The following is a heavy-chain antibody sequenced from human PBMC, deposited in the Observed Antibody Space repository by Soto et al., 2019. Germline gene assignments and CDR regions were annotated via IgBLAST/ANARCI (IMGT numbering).Heavy chain of an antibody. CDR3: AIVKPKLPYVDWLLMSWFDP. V-gene: IGHV1-18*01. Sequence: ASVKVSCKASGYTFTSYGISWVRQAPGQGLEWMGWISAYNGNTNYAQKLQGRVTMTTDTSTSTAYMELRSLRSDDTAVYYCAIVKPKLPYVDWLLMSWFDPWGQGPLVTVSS. CDR1: GYTFTSYG. D-gene: IGHD3-9*01. J-gene: IGHJ5*02. CDR2: ISAYNGNT.